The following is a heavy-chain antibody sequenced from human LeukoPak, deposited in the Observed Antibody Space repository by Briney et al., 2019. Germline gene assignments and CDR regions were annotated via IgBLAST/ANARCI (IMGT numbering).Heavy chain of an antibody. CDR3: ARRAAALYYYDSSGPFDF. J-gene: IGHJ4*02. V-gene: IGHV3-53*01. D-gene: IGHD3-22*01. Sequence: PGGSLRLSCAVSGFSVSNNYMSWVRQAPGKGLEWVSVIHTGGSTDYADSVKGRFIISRDSSKNTLYLQMNNLRVDDTAVYYCARRAAALYYYDSSGPFDFWGRGTLVTVSS. CDR1: GFSVSNNY. CDR2: IHTGGST.